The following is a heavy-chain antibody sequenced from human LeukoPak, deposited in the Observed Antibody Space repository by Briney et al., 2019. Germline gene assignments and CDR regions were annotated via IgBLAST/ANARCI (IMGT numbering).Heavy chain of an antibody. J-gene: IGHJ4*02. CDR1: GYTFTGYY. V-gene: IGHV1-2*02. Sequence: ASVKVSCKASGYTFTGYYMHWVRQALGQGLEWMGWINPNSGGTNYAQKFQGRVTMTRDTSISTAYMELSRLRSDDTAVYYCARSIAAAGHFDYWGQGTLVTVSS. CDR3: ARSIAAAGHFDY. CDR2: INPNSGGT. D-gene: IGHD6-13*01.